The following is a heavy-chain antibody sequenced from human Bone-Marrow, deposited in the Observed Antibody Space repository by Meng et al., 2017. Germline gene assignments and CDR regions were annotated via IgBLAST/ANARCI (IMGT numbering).Heavy chain of an antibody. J-gene: IGHJ6*02. CDR1: GGTFSSYA. D-gene: IGHD3-10*01. CDR2: IIPIFGTA. Sequence: SVKVSCKASGGTFSSYAISWVRQAPGQGLEWMGGIIPIFGTANYAQKFQGRVTITADESTSTAYMELSSLRSEDTAVYYCARSPFRMVRGVYYYGMDVWGQGTTVTVSS. CDR3: ARSPFRMVRGVYYYGMDV. V-gene: IGHV1-69*13.